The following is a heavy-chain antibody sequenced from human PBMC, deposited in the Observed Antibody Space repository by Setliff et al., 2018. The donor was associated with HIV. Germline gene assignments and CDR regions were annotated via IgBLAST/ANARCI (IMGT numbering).Heavy chain of an antibody. CDR3: ARHPIHTYGYGAFDF. J-gene: IGHJ4*02. CDR1: GFTFSDYW. Sequence: GGSLRLSCTASGFTFSDYWMHWVRRGPGRGLEWVSRIGRDGTVANYADSVKGRFTISRDNARNTLFLQMNSLGVEDTALYYCARHPIHTYGYGAFDFWGRGTLVTVSS. D-gene: IGHD5-18*01. CDR2: IGRDGTVA. V-gene: IGHV3-74*01.